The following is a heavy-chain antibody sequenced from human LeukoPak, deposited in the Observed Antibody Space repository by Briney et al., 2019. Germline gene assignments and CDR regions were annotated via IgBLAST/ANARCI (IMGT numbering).Heavy chain of an antibody. V-gene: IGHV3-33*01. CDR2: IWYDGSNR. CDR3: ARDGQLEGSPFDY. J-gene: IGHJ4*02. D-gene: IGHD2-2*01. Sequence: GRSLRLSCAASRFTFNNYGMHWVRQSPGKGLEWVAAIWYDGSNRWFADSVKGRFSISRDNSKDTLYLQVNSLRAEDTAVYYCARDGQLEGSPFDYWGQGTLVTVSS. CDR1: RFTFNNYG.